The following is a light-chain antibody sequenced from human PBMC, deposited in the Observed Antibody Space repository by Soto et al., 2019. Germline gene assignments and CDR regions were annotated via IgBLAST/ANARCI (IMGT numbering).Light chain of an antibody. CDR1: QDISNY. J-gene: IGKJ4*01. CDR3: QQYENLPLT. V-gene: IGKV1-33*01. Sequence: DIQMTQSPSSLSVSVGDRVTITCQASQDISNYLNWYQQKPGKAPKLLIYDASNMETGVPSRFSGSGSGTDFTFTISSLQPEDFATYYCQQYENLPLTFGGGTKVEIK. CDR2: DAS.